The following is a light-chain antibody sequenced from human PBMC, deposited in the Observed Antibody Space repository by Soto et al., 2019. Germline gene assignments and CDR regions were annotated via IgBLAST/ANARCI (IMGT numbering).Light chain of an antibody. CDR2: DAS. J-gene: IGKJ1*01. CDR1: QSVSN. CDR3: QQYGSSPRT. V-gene: IGKV3-20*01. Sequence: EIVLTQSPGTPSLSPGERATLSCRASQSVSNLAWFQQKPGQAPRLLIYDASSRATGVPDRFSGSGSGTDFTLTISRLEPEDFAVYYCQQYGSSPRTFGQGTKVDIK.